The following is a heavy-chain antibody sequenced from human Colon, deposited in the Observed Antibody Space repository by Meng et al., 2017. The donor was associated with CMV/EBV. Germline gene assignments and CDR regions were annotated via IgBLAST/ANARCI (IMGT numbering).Heavy chain of an antibody. J-gene: IGHJ4*01. CDR2: ISGSGVNT. V-gene: IGHV3-23*01. D-gene: IGHD6-19*01. CDR1: GFTFNSYA. Sequence: LSCAASGFTFNSYAMSWVRQAPGKGLEWVSGISGSGVNTYYAGSVKGRCTISRDNSKNTLYLKMSSLRAEDTAVYYCAKKSSAWYEDIWGHGTLVTVSS. CDR3: AKKSSAWYEDI.